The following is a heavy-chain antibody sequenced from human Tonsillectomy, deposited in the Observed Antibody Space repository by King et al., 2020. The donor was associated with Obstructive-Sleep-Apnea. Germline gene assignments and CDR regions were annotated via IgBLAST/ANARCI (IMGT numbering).Heavy chain of an antibody. CDR2: ISYDGSNK. V-gene: IGHV3-30*18. CDR1: GFTFSDYG. CDR3: AKDLFDSLYYYAMDV. J-gene: IGHJ6*02. D-gene: IGHD3-10*02. Sequence: VQLVESGGGVVQPGRSLRLSCAASGFTFSDYGMHWVRQAPGKGLEWVAVISYDGSNKYYEDSVKGRFTISRDNSKNTLYLQMNSLRAEDTAVFYCAKDLFDSLYYYAMDVWGQVTTVTVSS.